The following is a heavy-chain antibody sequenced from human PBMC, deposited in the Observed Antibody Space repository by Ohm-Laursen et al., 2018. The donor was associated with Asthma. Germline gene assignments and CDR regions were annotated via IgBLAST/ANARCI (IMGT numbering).Heavy chain of an antibody. CDR1: GYTFTAYY. CDR2: FNPNDGAT. V-gene: IGHV1-2*06. J-gene: IGHJ4*02. CDR3: ASGLAGDYGDYIPDF. Sequence: ASSVKVSCKASGYTFTAYYMHWVRQAPGQGLEWMGRFNPNDGATSFAQKFQGRVTMTWDTSITTAYMELSRLRSDDTAMYYCASGLAGDYGDYIPDFWGQGSLVTVSS. D-gene: IGHD4-17*01.